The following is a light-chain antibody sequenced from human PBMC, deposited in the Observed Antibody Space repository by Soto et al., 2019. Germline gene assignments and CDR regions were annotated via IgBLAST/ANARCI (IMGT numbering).Light chain of an antibody. CDR2: GAS. Sequence: EIVLTQSPGTLSLSPGERATLSCRASQSVRSSYLAWYQQKPGQSPMLLIYGASNRATGIPDRFSGSGSGTDFTLAISRLEPEDFALYYCQQYGSSPTFGQGTKVEIK. CDR3: QQYGSSPT. V-gene: IGKV3-20*01. J-gene: IGKJ1*01. CDR1: QSVRSSY.